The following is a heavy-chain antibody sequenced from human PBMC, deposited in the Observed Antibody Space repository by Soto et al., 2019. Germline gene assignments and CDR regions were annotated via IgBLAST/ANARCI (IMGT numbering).Heavy chain of an antibody. V-gene: IGHV4-30-2*01. CDR3: SRAERNYYGSGAHEY. J-gene: IGHJ4*02. CDR1: GVSISSSGYF. D-gene: IGHD3-10*01. Sequence: QLQLQESGSGLVKPSQTLSLTCAVSGVSISSSGYFWSWIRQPPGKGLEWIGYIYHSVSTHYNPSLKSRVTISVDKSNNQFSLRLSSVTAADTAVYYGSRAERNYYGSGAHEYWGQGTLVTVSS. CDR2: IYHSVST.